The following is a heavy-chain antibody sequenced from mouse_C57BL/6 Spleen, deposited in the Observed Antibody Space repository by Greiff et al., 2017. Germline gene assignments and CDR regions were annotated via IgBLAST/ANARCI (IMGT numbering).Heavy chain of an antibody. D-gene: IGHD1-1*01. V-gene: IGHV5-12*01. J-gene: IGHJ4*01. CDR2: ISNGGGST. CDR1: GFTFSDYY. Sequence: DVMLVESGGGLVQPGGSLKLSCAASGFTFSDYYMYWVRQTPEKRLEWVAYISNGGGSTYYPDTVKGRFTISRDNAKNTLYLQMSRLKSEDTAMYYCARRTVVDYAMDYWGQGTSVTVSS. CDR3: ARRTVVDYAMDY.